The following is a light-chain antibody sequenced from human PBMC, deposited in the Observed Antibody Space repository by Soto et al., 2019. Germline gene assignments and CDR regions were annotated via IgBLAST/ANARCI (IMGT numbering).Light chain of an antibody. CDR2: NVY. Sequence: QSALTQPASVSGSPGQSITISCTGTSSDVGAYNFVSCHQQHPGKAPKLMIYNVYDRPSGISYRFSGSKSGNTASLTISGLQSEDEADYYCSAYTVSRTYVFGTGTKLTVL. CDR1: SSDVGAYNF. V-gene: IGLV2-14*03. J-gene: IGLJ1*01. CDR3: SAYTVSRTYV.